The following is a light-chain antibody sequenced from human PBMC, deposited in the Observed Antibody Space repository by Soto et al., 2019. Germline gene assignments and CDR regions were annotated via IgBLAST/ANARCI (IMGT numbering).Light chain of an antibody. CDR3: CSYAGNFTYV. V-gene: IGLV2-11*01. J-gene: IGLJ1*01. CDR1: SSDVGGYNY. Sequence: QSALTQPRSVSGSPGQSVTISCSGTSSDVGGYNYVSWYQQPPGKAPKLMIYDVTRRPSGVPDRFSGSQFGNTASLTISGLQAEDEADYYCCSYAGNFTYVFGTGTKVTVL. CDR2: DVT.